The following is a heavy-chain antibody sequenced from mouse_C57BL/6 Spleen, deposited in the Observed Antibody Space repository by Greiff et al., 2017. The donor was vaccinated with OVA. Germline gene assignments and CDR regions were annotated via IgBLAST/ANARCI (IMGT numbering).Heavy chain of an antibody. J-gene: IGHJ4*01. CDR3: ARGRGYAYAMDY. V-gene: IGHV5-16*01. CDR2: INYDGSSP. Sequence: EVQLVESEGGLVQPGSSMKLSCTASGFTFSDYYMAWVRQVPEKGLEWVANINYDGSSPYYLDSLKSHFIISRDNAKNILYLQMSSLKSEDTATYYCARGRGYAYAMDYWGQGTSVTVSS. D-gene: IGHD2-2*01. CDR1: GFTFSDYY.